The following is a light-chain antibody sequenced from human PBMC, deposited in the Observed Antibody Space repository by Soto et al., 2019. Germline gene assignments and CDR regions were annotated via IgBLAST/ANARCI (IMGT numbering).Light chain of an antibody. CDR3: QQYGSSRT. CDR1: QSVSSSY. V-gene: IGKV3-20*01. Sequence: EIVLTQSPGTLSLSPGERTTLSCRASQSVSSSYLAWYQQKPGQAPRLLIYGASSRATGIPDRFSGSGSGTDFTLTISRLEPEDVAAYYCQQYGSSRTFGQGTKVDIK. J-gene: IGKJ1*01. CDR2: GAS.